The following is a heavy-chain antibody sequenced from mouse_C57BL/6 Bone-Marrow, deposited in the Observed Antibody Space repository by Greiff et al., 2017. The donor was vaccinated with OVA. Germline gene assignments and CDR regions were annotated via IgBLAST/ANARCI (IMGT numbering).Heavy chain of an antibody. J-gene: IGHJ4*01. D-gene: IGHD1-1*01. V-gene: IGHV3-3*01. CDR3: ARKGVVDLFMDY. CDR2: TFYSGIT. Sequence: EVQVVESGPSLVRPSQPLSLTCTVTGFSINSDCYWIWIRQFPGNKLEYIGYTFYSGITYYNPSLESRTYITRDTSKNKFSLKLSSVTTEDTATYYCARKGVVDLFMDYWGQGTSVTVSS. CDR1: GFSINSDCY.